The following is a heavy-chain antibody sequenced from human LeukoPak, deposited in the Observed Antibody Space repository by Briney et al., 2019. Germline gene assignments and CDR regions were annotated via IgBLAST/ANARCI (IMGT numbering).Heavy chain of an antibody. Sequence: GGSLRLSCAASGFTFSNTWMTWVRQAPGKGLEWVGRIKSKTDGGTTDYAAPVKGRFTISRDDSENTLYLQMNSLKTEDTAVYYCTTGGSITEGYFDLWGRGTLVTVSS. J-gene: IGHJ2*01. V-gene: IGHV3-15*01. CDR3: TTGGSITEGYFDL. D-gene: IGHD3-3*01. CDR2: IKSKTDGGTT. CDR1: GFTFSNTW.